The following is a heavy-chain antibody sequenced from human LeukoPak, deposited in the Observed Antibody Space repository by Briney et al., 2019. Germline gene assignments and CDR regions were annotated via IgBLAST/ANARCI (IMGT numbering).Heavy chain of an antibody. V-gene: IGHV1-46*01. J-gene: IGHJ4*02. D-gene: IGHD6-19*01. CDR1: GYTFTSYY. CDR2: INPSGGST. CDR3: ARTGYSSGWYGNRLFDH. Sequence: ASVKVSCKASGYTFTSYYMNWVRQAPGQGLEWMGIINPSGGSTSYAQKFQGRVTMTRDTSTSTVYMELSSLRSEDTAVYYCARTGYSSGWYGNRLFDHWGQGTLVTVSS.